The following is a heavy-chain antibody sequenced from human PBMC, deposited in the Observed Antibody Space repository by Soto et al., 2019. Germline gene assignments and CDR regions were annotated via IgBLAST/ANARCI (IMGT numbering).Heavy chain of an antibody. CDR2: INHSGST. CDR1: GGSFSGDS. D-gene: IGHD2-8*02. J-gene: IGHJ4*02. CDR3: ARDKITGLFDY. Sequence: QVQLQQWGAGLLKHSETLSLTCAVYGGSFSGDSWTWIRQPPGTGLEWIGEINHSGSTNYNPSLKSRVTISVDTSKNQFSLKLTSVTAADTAVYYCARDKITGLFDYWGQGTLVTVSS. V-gene: IGHV4-34*01.